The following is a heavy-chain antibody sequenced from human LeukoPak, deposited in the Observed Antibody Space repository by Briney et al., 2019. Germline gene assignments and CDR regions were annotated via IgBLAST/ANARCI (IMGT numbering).Heavy chain of an antibody. V-gene: IGHV3-74*01. J-gene: IGHJ4*02. CDR1: GFTFSNYW. Sequence: QPGGSLRLSCVASGFTFSNYWMHWVRQAPGKGLVWVSRINTDGSTTTYADSVKGRFTISRDNSKNTLYLQMNSLRAEDTAVYYCAKDRRVATMQDYFDYWGQGTLVTVSS. CDR2: INTDGSTT. D-gene: IGHD5-12*01. CDR3: AKDRRVATMQDYFDY.